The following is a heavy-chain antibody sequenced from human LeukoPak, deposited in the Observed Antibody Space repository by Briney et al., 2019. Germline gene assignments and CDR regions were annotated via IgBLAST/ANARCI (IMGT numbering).Heavy chain of an antibody. J-gene: IGHJ5*02. D-gene: IGHD2-8*01. CDR1: GGSFSGYY. Sequence: SETLSLTCAVYGGSFSGYYWSWIRQPPGKGLEWIGEINHSGSTNYNPSLKSRVTISVDTSKNQFSLKLSSVTAADTAVYYCARLNGRRWFDPWGQGTLVTVSS. CDR2: INHSGST. V-gene: IGHV4-34*01. CDR3: ARLNGRRWFDP.